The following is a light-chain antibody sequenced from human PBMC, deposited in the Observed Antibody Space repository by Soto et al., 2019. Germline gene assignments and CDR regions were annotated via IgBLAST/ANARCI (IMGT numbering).Light chain of an antibody. CDR2: TAS. V-gene: IGKV1-9*01. CDR1: QGIRTF. CDR3: QQLISYPIT. Sequence: DIQLTQSPSFLSASVGDRVTFTCRASQGIRTFSAWYQQRPGKAPKLLIHTASTLQSGVPSRFSGSGSGTEFTLTIINVQPEDSATYYCQQLISYPITFVQGTRLEI. J-gene: IGKJ5*01.